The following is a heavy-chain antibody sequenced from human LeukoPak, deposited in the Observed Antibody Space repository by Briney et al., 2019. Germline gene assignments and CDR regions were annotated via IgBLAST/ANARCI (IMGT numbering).Heavy chain of an antibody. V-gene: IGHV4-59*01. CDR2: IYYSGST. D-gene: IGHD5-12*01. CDR3: ARDGVLGGYPRSNDAFDI. Sequence: PSETLSLTCTVSGGSISSYYWSWVRQPPAKGLEWIGYIYYSGSTNYNPSLTSRVNISVDTSKKQFSLKLCSVTAADTAVYYCARDGVLGGYPRSNDAFDIWGQGTMVTVSS. J-gene: IGHJ3*02. CDR1: GGSISSYY.